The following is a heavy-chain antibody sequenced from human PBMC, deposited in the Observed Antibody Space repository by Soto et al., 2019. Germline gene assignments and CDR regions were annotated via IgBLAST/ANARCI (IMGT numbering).Heavy chain of an antibody. CDR1: GFTFSSYE. Sequence: GGSLRLSCAASGFTFSSYEMNWVRQAPGKGLEWVSYISSSGSTIYYADSVKGRFTISRDNAKNSLYLQMNSLRAEDTAVYYCARVGRTVRYYYGMDGWGQGTKVTVSS. V-gene: IGHV3-48*03. CDR2: ISSSGSTI. D-gene: IGHD1-1*01. J-gene: IGHJ6*02. CDR3: ARVGRTVRYYYGMDG.